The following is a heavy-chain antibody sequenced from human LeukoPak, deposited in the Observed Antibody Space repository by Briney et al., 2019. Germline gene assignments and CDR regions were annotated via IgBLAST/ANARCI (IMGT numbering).Heavy chain of an antibody. CDR3: ARTTASWYRSGYYFDY. CDR2: INTNTGNP. Sequence: ASVKVSCKASGYTFTSYAMNWVRQAPGQGLEWMGWINTNTGNPTYAQGFTGRFVFSLDTSVSTAYPQISSLKAEDTAVYYCARTTASWYRSGYYFDYWGQGTLVTVSS. V-gene: IGHV7-4-1*02. J-gene: IGHJ4*02. D-gene: IGHD6-13*01. CDR1: GYTFTSYA.